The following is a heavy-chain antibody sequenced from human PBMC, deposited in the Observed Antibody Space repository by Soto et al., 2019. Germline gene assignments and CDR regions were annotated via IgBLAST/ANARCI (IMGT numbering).Heavy chain of an antibody. D-gene: IGHD6-13*01. CDR3: ARGPLAAAGLDY. J-gene: IGHJ4*02. Sequence: PSETLSLTCTVSGGSISNGDYYLSWIRQPPGKGLEWIGYIYYSGSTYYNPSLKSRVTISVDTSKNQFSLKLSSVTAADTAVYYCARGPLAAAGLDYWGQGTLVTVSS. CDR1: GGSISNGDYY. CDR2: IYYSGST. V-gene: IGHV4-30-4*01.